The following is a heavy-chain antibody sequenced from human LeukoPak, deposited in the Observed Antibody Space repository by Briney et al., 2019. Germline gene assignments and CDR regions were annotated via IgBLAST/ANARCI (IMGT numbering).Heavy chain of an antibody. CDR1: EGTFSSHA. J-gene: IGHJ6*03. CDR2: IIPIPGTA. V-gene: IGHV1-69*05. D-gene: IGHD2-2*01. Sequence: SVKVSCKASEGTFSSHAIAWVRQAPGQGPEWMGGIIPIPGTANYAQKFQGRVTITTDESTSTAYMELSSLTSDDTAVYYCARGLQYQLLKALGYYYMDVWGEGTTVTVSS. CDR3: ARGLQYQLLKALGYYYMDV.